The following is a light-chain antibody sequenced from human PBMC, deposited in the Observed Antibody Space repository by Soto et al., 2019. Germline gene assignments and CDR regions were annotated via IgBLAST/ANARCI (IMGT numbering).Light chain of an antibody. V-gene: IGKV1-5*01. CDR2: DAS. Sequence: DIQMTHSPSTLSASVVDRVTITCRASQSISNWLAWYQQKPGKAPKLLIYDASSLERGVPSRFSGSGSGTEFTLTISSLQPDDFATYYCQQCNGYSRTFGQGTKVDIK. CDR1: QSISNW. J-gene: IGKJ1*01. CDR3: QQCNGYSRT.